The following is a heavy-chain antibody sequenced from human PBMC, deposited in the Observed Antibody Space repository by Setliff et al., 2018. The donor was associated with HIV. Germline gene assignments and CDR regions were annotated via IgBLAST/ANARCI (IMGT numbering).Heavy chain of an antibody. Sequence: GGSLRLSCAASGFNFSTHTMNWIRQAPGEGLEWVASISSTGTYIYYADSMKGRFTISRDNAKNSLYLQMNSLRGEDTAVYFCVPHYHVEWGQGTLVTVSS. CDR1: GFNFSTHT. CDR3: VPHYHVE. V-gene: IGHV3-21*01. CDR2: ISSTGTYI. J-gene: IGHJ4*02. D-gene: IGHD3-10*01.